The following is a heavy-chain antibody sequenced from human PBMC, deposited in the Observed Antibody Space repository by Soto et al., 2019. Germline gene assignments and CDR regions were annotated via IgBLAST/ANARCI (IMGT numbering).Heavy chain of an antibody. V-gene: IGHV3-48*03. CDR1: GFTFSSYE. CDR2: ISSGGAII. D-gene: IGHD1-1*01. CDR3: ARVLIPQRYYYYGMDV. Sequence: PGGSLRLSCAASGFTFSSYEMNWVRQATGKGLGWVSYISSGGAIIYNADSVKGRFTISRDNAKNSLYLQMNSLRAEDKAVYYCARVLIPQRYYYYGMDVWGQGTTVTGSS. J-gene: IGHJ6*02.